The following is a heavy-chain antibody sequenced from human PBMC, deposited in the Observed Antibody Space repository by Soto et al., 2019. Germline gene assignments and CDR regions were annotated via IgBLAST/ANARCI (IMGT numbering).Heavy chain of an antibody. Sequence: VQLVESGGGVVQPGRSLRLSCAASGFTFSDYAMHWVRQAPGKGLEWVAVVSHDGRNTQYADSVKGRLTISRDSSKNTVSLEMTSLRAEDTAVYYCAKGGRQWLVTSDFNYWGQGALVTVSS. D-gene: IGHD6-19*01. CDR1: GFTFSDYA. CDR3: AKGGRQWLVTSDFNY. CDR2: VSHDGRNT. V-gene: IGHV3-30*18. J-gene: IGHJ4*02.